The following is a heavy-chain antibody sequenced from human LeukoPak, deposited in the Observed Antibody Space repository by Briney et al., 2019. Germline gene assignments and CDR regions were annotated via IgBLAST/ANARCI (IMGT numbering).Heavy chain of an antibody. CDR1: GGSTSSNDYY. CDR3: ARGIYDDAVTGVGLFDY. CDR2: IYYTGST. Sequence: SETLSLTCSVSGGSTSSNDYYWSWNRQPPGKGLEWIGYIYYTGSTYYSPSLKSRVALSVDTSKNQFSLKLTSVTAADTAVYYCARGIYDDAVTGVGLFDYWGQGTLVTVSS. D-gene: IGHD3-9*01. V-gene: IGHV4-30-4*01. J-gene: IGHJ4*02.